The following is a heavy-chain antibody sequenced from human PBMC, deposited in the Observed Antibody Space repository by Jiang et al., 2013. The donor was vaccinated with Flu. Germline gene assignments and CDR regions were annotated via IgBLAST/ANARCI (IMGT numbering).Heavy chain of an antibody. D-gene: IGHD3-16*01. J-gene: IGHJ4*02. CDR1: FTGNY. Sequence: FTGNYMHWVRQAPGQGLEWMGWINPNSGGTNYAQKFQGRVTMTRDTSISTAYMELSRLRSDDTAVYYCEKKTXDRGGEGAFDYWGQGTLVTVSS. CDR2: INPNSGGT. V-gene: IGHV1-2*02. CDR3: EKKTXDRGGEGAFDY.